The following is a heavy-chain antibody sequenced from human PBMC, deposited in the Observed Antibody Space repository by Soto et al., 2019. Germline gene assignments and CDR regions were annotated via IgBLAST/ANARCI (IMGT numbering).Heavy chain of an antibody. CDR2: ISSSGSTI. Sequence: GGSLRLSCAASGFTFSSYEMNWVRQAPGKGLEWVSYISSSGSTIYYTDSVKGRFTISRDNAKNSLYLQMNSLRAEDTAVYYCARGGEGLSGWEFDYWGRGTLVTVSS. D-gene: IGHD6-19*01. J-gene: IGHJ4*02. CDR3: ARGGEGLSGWEFDY. V-gene: IGHV3-48*03. CDR1: GFTFSSYE.